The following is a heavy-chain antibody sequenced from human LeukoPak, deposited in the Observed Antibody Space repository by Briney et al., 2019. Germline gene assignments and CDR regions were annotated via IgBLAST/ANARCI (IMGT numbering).Heavy chain of an antibody. Sequence: GGSLRLSCVASGFTFSSHAMAWVRQAPGKGLEWVSAIGGRGGSTYYADSVKGRFTISRDNSKNALYLQMNSLRAEDTALYYCARDPGVVAFHYFDFWGQGTLVTVSS. CDR1: GFTFSSHA. J-gene: IGHJ4*02. CDR2: IGGRGGST. CDR3: ARDPGVVAFHYFDF. D-gene: IGHD3-3*01. V-gene: IGHV3-23*01.